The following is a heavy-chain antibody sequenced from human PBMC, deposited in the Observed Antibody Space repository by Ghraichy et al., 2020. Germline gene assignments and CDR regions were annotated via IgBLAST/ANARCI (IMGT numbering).Heavy chain of an antibody. D-gene: IGHD6-19*01. J-gene: IGHJ4*02. CDR1: GGSICSGYYY. V-gene: IGHV4-30-4*01. Sequence: SQTLSLTCTVSGGSICSGYYYWTWIRQPPGKGLEWIGYIYYSGSTYYNPSLKSRVSISEDMSKNQFSLKLSSVTAADTAVYYCARGKAVAGTLFDYWGQGTLVTVSS. CDR3: ARGKAVAGTLFDY. CDR2: IYYSGST.